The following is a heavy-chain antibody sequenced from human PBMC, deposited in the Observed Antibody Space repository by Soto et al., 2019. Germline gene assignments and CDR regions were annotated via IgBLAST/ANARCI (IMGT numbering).Heavy chain of an antibody. J-gene: IGHJ6*02. CDR2: IKNKDNGYTT. D-gene: IGHD3-10*01. Sequence: PGGSMRPSCAAYGVTFSDHYMDWVRQASGKGMEWDGRIKNKDNGYTTQYTASVNGRFVISREESARSQVLQTNRLKTDDRAGYFCARVGIGFDELLDNGIDVWGQGTTVTVSS. CDR1: GVTFSDHY. CDR3: ARVGIGFDELLDNGIDV. V-gene: IGHV3-72*01.